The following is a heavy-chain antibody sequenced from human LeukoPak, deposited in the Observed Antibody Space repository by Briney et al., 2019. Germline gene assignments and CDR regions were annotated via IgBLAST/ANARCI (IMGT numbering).Heavy chain of an antibody. CDR3: ARADGLTTDGMDV. CDR2: INPNSGGT. J-gene: IGHJ6*02. V-gene: IGHV1-2*02. Sequence: ASVKVSCRASGYTFTGYYMHGVRQAPGQGLEWVGWINPNSGGTNYAQKFQGRVTMTRDTSISTAYMELSRLRSDDTAVYYCARADGLTTDGMDVWGQGTTVTVSS. D-gene: IGHD4-11*01. CDR1: GYTFTGYY.